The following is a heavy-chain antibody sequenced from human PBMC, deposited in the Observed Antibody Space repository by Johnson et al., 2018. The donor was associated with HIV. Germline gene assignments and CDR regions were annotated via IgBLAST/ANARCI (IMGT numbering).Heavy chain of an antibody. V-gene: IGHV3-9*01. Sequence: VESGGGVVQPGRSLRLSCAASGFTFDDYAMHWVRQPPGKGLEWVSGISWNRGSIGYADSVKGRFTISRDNAKNSLYLQMNSLRAEDTALYYCAKAIEWELQNDAFDIWGQGTMVTVSS. D-gene: IGHD1-26*01. CDR3: AKAIEWELQNDAFDI. CDR1: GFTFDDYA. CDR2: ISWNRGSI. J-gene: IGHJ3*02.